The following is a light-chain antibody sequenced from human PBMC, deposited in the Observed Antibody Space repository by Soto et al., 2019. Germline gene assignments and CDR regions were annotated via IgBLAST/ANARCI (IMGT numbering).Light chain of an antibody. CDR2: EVS. CDR3: SSARRDNTWV. Sequence: QSALTRPASVSESPGQSITISCTGTSSDIGASTFVSWYQQHPGKAPKLLIYEVSNRPSGISNRFSGSKSANTASLTISGLQAEDEADYYCSSARRDNTWVFGGGTKLTVL. J-gene: IGLJ3*02. V-gene: IGLV2-14*03. CDR1: SSDIGASTF.